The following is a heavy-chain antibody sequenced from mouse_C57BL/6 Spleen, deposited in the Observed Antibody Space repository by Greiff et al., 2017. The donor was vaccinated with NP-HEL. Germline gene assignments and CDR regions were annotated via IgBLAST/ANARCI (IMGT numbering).Heavy chain of an antibody. CDR2: IYPRSGNT. CDR1: GYTFTSYG. D-gene: IGHD1-1*01. CDR3: AREGFYYYGSSYGY. V-gene: IGHV1-81*01. J-gene: IGHJ2*01. Sequence: QVQLKESGAELARPGASVKLSCKASGYTFTSYGISWVKQRTGQGLEWIGEIYPRSGNTYYNEKFKGKATLTADKSSSTAYMELRSLTSEDSAVYFCAREGFYYYGSSYGYWGQGTTLTVSS.